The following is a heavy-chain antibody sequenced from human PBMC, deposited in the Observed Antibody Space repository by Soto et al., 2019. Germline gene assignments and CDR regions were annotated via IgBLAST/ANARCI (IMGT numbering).Heavy chain of an antibody. CDR3: ARPGRDGYNYFQH. CDR1: GFTFSSYS. J-gene: IGHJ1*01. Sequence: PGGSLRLSCAASGFTFSSYSMNWVRQAPGKGLEWVSYISSSSSTIYYADSVKGRFTISRDNAKNSLYLQMNSLRGEDTAVYYCARPGRDGYNYFQHWGQGTLVTVSS. CDR2: ISSSSSTI. D-gene: IGHD5-12*01. V-gene: IGHV3-48*01.